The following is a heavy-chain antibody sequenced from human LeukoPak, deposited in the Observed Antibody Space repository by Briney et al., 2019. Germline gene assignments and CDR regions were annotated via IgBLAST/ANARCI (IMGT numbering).Heavy chain of an antibody. CDR1: EFTFSAYG. D-gene: IGHD5-24*01. CDR3: AREDGYRKRGSYYFDY. Sequence: GGSLRLSCAASEFTFSAYGMNWVRQAPGKGLEWVSSISSSSSYIYYADSVKGRFTISRDNAKNSLYLQMNSLRAEDTAVYYCAREDGYRKRGSYYFDYWGQGTLVTVSS. CDR2: ISSSSSYI. J-gene: IGHJ4*02. V-gene: IGHV3-21*01.